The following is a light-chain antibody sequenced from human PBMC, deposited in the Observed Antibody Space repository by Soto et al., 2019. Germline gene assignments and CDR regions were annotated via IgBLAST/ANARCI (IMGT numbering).Light chain of an antibody. CDR2: EVS. CDR1: SNDVGGYKY. CDR3: SSYAGSKNPYV. V-gene: IGLV2-8*01. J-gene: IGLJ1*01. Sequence: QSALTQPPSASGSPGQSVTISCTGTSNDVGGYKYVSWYQQHPGKAPKLIISEVSKRPSGVPDRFSGSKSGNTASLTVSGLQAEDEADYYCSSYAGSKNPYVFGTGTKLTVL.